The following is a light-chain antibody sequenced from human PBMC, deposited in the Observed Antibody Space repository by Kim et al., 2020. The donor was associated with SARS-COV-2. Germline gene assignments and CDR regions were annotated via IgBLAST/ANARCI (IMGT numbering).Light chain of an antibody. CDR2: DAS. V-gene: IGKV1-39*01. J-gene: IGKJ2*02. CDR3: QQSHSFPRT. CDR1: QSISTF. Sequence: DIQMAQSPSSLSASVGDRVTITCRASQSISTFLNWYQQTPGKAPRLLIYDASSLQTGVPSRFSGSGSGTDFTLTISSLRREDFATYYCQQSHSFPRTFGQGTKLE.